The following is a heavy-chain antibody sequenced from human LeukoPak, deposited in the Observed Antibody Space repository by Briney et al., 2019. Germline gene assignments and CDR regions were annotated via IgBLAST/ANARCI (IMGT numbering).Heavy chain of an antibody. D-gene: IGHD3-10*01. J-gene: IGHJ6*02. V-gene: IGHV4-59*08. CDR3: ARHRVTMVRGVITPYYYYGMDV. CDR2: IYYSGST. CDR1: GGSISSYY. Sequence: SETPSLTCTVSGGSISSYYWSWIRQPPGKGLEWIGYIYYSGSTNYNPSLKSRVTISVDTSKNQFSLKLSSVTAADTAVYYCARHRVTMVRGVITPYYYYGMDVWGQGTTVTVSS.